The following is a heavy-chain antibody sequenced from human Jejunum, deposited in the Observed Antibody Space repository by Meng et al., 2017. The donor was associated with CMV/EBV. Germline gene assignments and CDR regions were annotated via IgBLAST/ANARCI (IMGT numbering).Heavy chain of an antibody. CDR2: VTPSGGGA. J-gene: IGHJ4*02. D-gene: IGHD6-19*01. Sequence: GYTFTSYYMHWVRQAPGQGLEWMGIVTPSGGGARYAQNFQGRVTMTSDTSTRTIYIELNSLRADDTAVYYCATEPGYSSGWYSDYWGQGTLVTVSS. CDR3: ATEPGYSSGWYSDY. V-gene: IGHV1-46*01. CDR1: GYTFTSYY.